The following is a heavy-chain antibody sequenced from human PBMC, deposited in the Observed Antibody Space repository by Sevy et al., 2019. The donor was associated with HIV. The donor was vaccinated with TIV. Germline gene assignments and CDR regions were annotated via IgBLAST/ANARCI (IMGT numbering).Heavy chain of an antibody. CDR1: GFNVNDIY. V-gene: IGHV3-53*01. J-gene: IGHJ6*02. CDR2: MYSGGGT. D-gene: IGHD3-16*01. Sequence: GGSLRLSCAASGFNVNDIYINWVRQAPGKGLEWVSVMYSGGGTYYADSVKGRFTISRDDSKNTLYLQMSSLRVEDAAVYYCARDWGVGNYRAMDVWGPVTTVTVSS. CDR3: ARDWGVGNYRAMDV.